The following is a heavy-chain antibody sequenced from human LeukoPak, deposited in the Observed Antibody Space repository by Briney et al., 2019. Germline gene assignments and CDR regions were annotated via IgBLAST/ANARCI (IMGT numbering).Heavy chain of an antibody. CDR3: AREGMATIHFDH. CDR1: GGSISTYF. CDR2: IYSSGST. Sequence: SETLSLTCTVSGGSISTYFWNWIRQPAGKGLEWIGRIYSSGSTNYHPSLKSRVTMSVDTSKNQFSLKLNSVTAADTAVYYCAREGMATIHFDHWGQGILVTFSS. V-gene: IGHV4-4*07. D-gene: IGHD5-24*01. J-gene: IGHJ4*02.